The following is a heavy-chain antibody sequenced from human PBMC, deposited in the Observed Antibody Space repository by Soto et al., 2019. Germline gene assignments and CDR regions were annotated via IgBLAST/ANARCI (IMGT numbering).Heavy chain of an antibody. CDR1: GASISSGDYY. V-gene: IGHV4-30-4*01. CDR3: VSWGAFDI. CDR2: IHNIGTT. Sequence: QVQLQESGPGLVKPSQTLSLTCTVSGASISSGDYYWSWIRQPPGKGLEWIGYIHNIGTTNYNPSLKSRVIISVDTSKNHFSLRLSSVTAADTAVYYCVSWGAFDIWGQGTMVTVSS. J-gene: IGHJ3*02. D-gene: IGHD7-27*01.